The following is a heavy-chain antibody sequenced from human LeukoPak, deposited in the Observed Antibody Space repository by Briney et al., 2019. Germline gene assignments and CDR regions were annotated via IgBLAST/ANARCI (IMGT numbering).Heavy chain of an antibody. CDR2: ISSSSAYT. CDR1: GFTFSSYS. CDR3: AKDVRSSWPD. V-gene: IGHV3-21*01. Sequence: GGSLRLSCAASGFTFSSYSMNWVRQAPGKGLEWVSSISSSSAYTYYADSVTGRFTISRDNAKNTLYLQMNSLRAEDTAVYYCAKDVRSSWPDWGQGTLVTVSS. J-gene: IGHJ4*02. D-gene: IGHD3-10*01.